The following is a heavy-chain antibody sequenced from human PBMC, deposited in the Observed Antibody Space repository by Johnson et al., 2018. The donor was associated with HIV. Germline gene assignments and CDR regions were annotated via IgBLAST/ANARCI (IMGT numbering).Heavy chain of an antibody. D-gene: IGHD3-10*01. CDR2: IYSGGST. V-gene: IGHV3-66*01. Sequence: VQLVESGGGLVKPGGSLRLSCAASGFTFSNAWMSWVRQAPGKGLEWVSVIYSGGSTYYVDSVKGRFTISRDNSKNTLCLQTNSLRVEDTAVYYCARGNYYGSGSYGAFDIWGQGTMVTVSS. CDR3: ARGNYYGSGSYGAFDI. CDR1: GFTFSNAW. J-gene: IGHJ3*02.